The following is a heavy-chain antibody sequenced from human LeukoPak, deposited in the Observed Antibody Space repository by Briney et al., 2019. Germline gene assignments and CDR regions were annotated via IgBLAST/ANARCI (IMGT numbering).Heavy chain of an antibody. J-gene: IGHJ5*02. Sequence: GGSLRLSCSGSGFTFSSYAIHWVRQAPGKGLEWVTVISIDGSQKYYADSVEGRFSISRDNSKNTLYLQMNSLRAEDTAVYYCAKGYDFWSARGRFDPWGQGTLVTVSS. CDR1: GFTFSSYA. CDR2: ISIDGSQK. CDR3: AKGYDFWSARGRFDP. D-gene: IGHD3-3*01. V-gene: IGHV3-30-3*01.